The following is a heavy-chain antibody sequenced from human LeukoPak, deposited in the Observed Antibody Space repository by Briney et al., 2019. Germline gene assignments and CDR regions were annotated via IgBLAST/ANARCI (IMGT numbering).Heavy chain of an antibody. V-gene: IGHV3-72*01. CDR3: ARESDDYDFWSGYPTYYYYYMDV. CDR2: TRNKAYRYTT. Sequence: GGSLRLSCAASGFTFCDDYMDWVRQAPGKGREWVGRTRNKAYRYTTEYAASVKGRFTISRDDSKNSLYLQMNSLKTEDTAVYYCARESDDYDFWSGYPTYYYYYMDVWGKGTTVTVSS. CDR1: GFTFCDDY. J-gene: IGHJ6*03. D-gene: IGHD3-3*01.